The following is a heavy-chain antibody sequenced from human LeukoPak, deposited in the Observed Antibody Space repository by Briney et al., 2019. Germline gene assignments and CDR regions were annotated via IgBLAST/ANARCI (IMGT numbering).Heavy chain of an antibody. D-gene: IGHD4-17*01. CDR1: GYTFTSYG. V-gene: IGHV1-8*02. CDR3: ARGTMTTVTDY. CDR2: MNPNSGNT. Sequence: GASVKVSCKASGYTFTSYGISWVRQAPGQGPEWMGWMNPNSGNTGYAQKFQGRVTMTRNTSISTAYMELSSLRSEDTAVYYCARGTMTTVTDYWGQGTLVTVSS. J-gene: IGHJ4*02.